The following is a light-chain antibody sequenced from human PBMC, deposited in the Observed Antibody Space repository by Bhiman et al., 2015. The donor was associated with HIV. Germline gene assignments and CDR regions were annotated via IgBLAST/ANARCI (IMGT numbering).Light chain of an antibody. Sequence: QSALTQPASVSGSPGQSITISCTGTTSDVGGYNYVSWYQQHPGKGPKLMIYDVGNRPSGVSNRFSGSKSGNTASLTISGLQAEDEADYYCSSYTSSSAYVFGTGTKVTVL. J-gene: IGLJ1*01. V-gene: IGLV2-14*03. CDR2: DVG. CDR1: TSDVGGYNY. CDR3: SSYTSSSAYV.